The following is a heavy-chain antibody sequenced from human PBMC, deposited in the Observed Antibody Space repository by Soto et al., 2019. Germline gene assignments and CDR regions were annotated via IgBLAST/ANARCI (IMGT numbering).Heavy chain of an antibody. CDR3: ARDTPLQYSTSTSLFDY. CDR1: GFTFSSYS. J-gene: IGHJ4*02. V-gene: IGHV3-21*01. Sequence: PGGSLRLSCAVSGFTFSSYSMNWVRQAPGKGLEWVSSISSGSSYTYYADSVKGRFTISRDNAKNSLYLQMNSLRAEDTAVYYCARDTPLQYSTSTSLFDYWGQGTLVTVSS. D-gene: IGHD5-18*01. CDR2: ISSGSSYT.